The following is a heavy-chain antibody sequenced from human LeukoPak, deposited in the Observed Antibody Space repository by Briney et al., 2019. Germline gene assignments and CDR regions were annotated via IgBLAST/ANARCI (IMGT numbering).Heavy chain of an antibody. J-gene: IGHJ4*02. CDR3: AMGYDSSGYYPPDFDY. CDR2: IYPGDSDT. D-gene: IGHD3-22*01. CDR1: GYSLTSYW. V-gene: IGHV5-51*01. Sequence: GESLKISCKGSGYSLTSYWIGWVRQMPGKGLEWMGIIYPGDSDTRYSPSFQGQVTISADKSISTAYLQWSSLKASDTAMYYCAMGYDSSGYYPPDFDYWGQGTLVTVSS.